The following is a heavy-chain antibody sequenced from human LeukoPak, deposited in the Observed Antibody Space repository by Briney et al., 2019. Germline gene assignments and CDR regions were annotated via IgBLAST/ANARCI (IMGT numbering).Heavy chain of an antibody. D-gene: IGHD3-10*01. J-gene: IGHJ4*02. Sequence: SETLSLTCTVSGGSISSYYWSWIRQPPGKGLEWIGYIYYSGSTNYNPSLKSRVTISVDTSKNQFSLKLSSVTAADTAVYYCARVGFGELFFEEWGQGTLVTVSS. CDR3: ARVGFGELFFEE. CDR1: GGSISSYY. CDR2: IYYSGST. V-gene: IGHV4-59*01.